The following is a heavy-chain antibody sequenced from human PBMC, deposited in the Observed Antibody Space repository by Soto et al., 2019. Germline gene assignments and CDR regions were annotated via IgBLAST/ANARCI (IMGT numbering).Heavy chain of an antibody. CDR2: INGVGTYT. J-gene: IGHJ4*02. CDR3: VRDFRSSDF. CDR1: GFTFSNYW. D-gene: IGHD3-3*01. Sequence: GGSLRLSCAASGFTFSNYWIHWVRQAPGKGPMWVSRINGVGTYTNYADSVRGRFSISRDNSENTVYLQMNSLRAEDTAMYYCVRDFRSSDFWDQGTPVTVSS. V-gene: IGHV3-74*01.